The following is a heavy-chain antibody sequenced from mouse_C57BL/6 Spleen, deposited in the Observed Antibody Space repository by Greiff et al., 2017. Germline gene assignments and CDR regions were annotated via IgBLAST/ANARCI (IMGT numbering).Heavy chain of an antibody. CDR1: GYAFSSSW. CDR2: IYPGDGDT. D-gene: IGHD1-3*01. Sequence: QVQLQQSGPELVKPGASVKISCKASGYAFSSSWMNWVKQRPGKGLEWIGRIYPGDGDTNYNGKFKGKATLTADKSSSTAYMQLSSLTSADSAVYFCAREWGCSFDYWGQGTTLTVSS. J-gene: IGHJ2*01. CDR3: AREWGCSFDY. V-gene: IGHV1-82*01.